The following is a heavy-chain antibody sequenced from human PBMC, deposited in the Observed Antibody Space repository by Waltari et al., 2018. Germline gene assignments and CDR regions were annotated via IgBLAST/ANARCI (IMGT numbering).Heavy chain of an antibody. CDR2: SNSGGNK. CDR1: GFTVRTNF. Sequence: EVQLVESGGNLIQPGGSLRLSCAASGFTVRTNFISWVRQAPGKGREWVSISNSGGNKYDAGSVKGRFTISRDNYKNMVYLERNSLRAEDTAVYYCAKQSPSYTRGWYPLESWGPGTLVTVSP. CDR3: AKQSPSYTRGWYPLES. D-gene: IGHD6-19*01. V-gene: IGHV3-53*01. J-gene: IGHJ4*02.